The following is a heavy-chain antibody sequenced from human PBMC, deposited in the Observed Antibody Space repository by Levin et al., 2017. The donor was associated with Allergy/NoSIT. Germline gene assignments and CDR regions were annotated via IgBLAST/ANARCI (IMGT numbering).Heavy chain of an antibody. D-gene: IGHD6-6*01. CDR3: AKGKYSSSSDYYYGMDV. Sequence: QSGGSLRLSCAASGFTFDDYAMHWVRQAPGKGLEWVSGISWNSGSIGYADSVKGRFTISRDNAKNSLYLQMNSLRAEDTALYYCAKGKYSSSSDYYYGMDVWGQGTTVTVSS. J-gene: IGHJ6*02. V-gene: IGHV3-9*01. CDR2: ISWNSGSI. CDR1: GFTFDDYA.